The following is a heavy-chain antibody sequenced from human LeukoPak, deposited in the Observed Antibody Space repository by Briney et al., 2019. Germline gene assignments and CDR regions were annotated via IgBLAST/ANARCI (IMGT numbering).Heavy chain of an antibody. CDR2: IKQDGSAI. V-gene: IGHV3-7*01. CDR1: GFTLSSYW. J-gene: IGHJ4*02. Sequence: SGGSLRLSCAASGFTLSSYWMSWVRQAPGKGLEWVANIKQDGSAIYYVDSVKGRFTISRDNAKNSLYLQMNSLRAEDTAVYYCARCGVGVAAAAANCWGQGPLLTVSS. D-gene: IGHD6-13*01. CDR3: ARCGVGVAAAAANC.